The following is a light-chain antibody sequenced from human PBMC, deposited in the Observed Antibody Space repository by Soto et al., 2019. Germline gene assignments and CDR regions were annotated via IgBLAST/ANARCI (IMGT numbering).Light chain of an antibody. Sequence: DIHMTQSPSSLSASVGAIVNISGRASQSGYTCLNWFQQKPGKSPNLLIYAASRLQSGVPSKFSGGGSGTDFTLTISSLQPADFATYYCQQSYKTTRTFGQGTKVEMK. J-gene: IGKJ1*01. CDR3: QQSYKTTRT. V-gene: IGKV1-39*01. CDR1: QSGYTC. CDR2: AAS.